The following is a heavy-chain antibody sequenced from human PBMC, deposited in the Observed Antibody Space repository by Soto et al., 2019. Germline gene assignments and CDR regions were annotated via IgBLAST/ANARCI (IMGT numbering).Heavy chain of an antibody. CDR2: INHSGST. D-gene: IGHD5-12*01. V-gene: IGHV4-34*01. CDR1: GGSFSGYY. J-gene: IGHJ5*02. CDR3: ARDLRIVATISWFDP. Sequence: ETLSLTCAVYGGSFSGYYWSWIRQPPGKGLEWIGEINHSGSTNYNPSLKSRVTISVDTSKNQFSLKLSSVTAADTAVYYCARDLRIVATISWFDPWGQGTLVTVSS.